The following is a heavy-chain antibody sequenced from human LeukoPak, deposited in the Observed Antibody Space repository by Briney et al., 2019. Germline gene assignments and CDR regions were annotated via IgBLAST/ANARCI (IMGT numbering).Heavy chain of an antibody. J-gene: IGHJ4*02. CDR2: IDNDASST. CDR1: GFTFSSYW. V-gene: IGHV3-74*01. D-gene: IGHD3-16*01. Sequence: GGSLRLSCAASGFTFSSYWMHWVRQAPGKGLVWVSRIDNDASSTNYADSVKGRFTISRDNAKNTLCLQMNSLRADDTAVYYCARDWGSLTYWGQGTLVTVSS. CDR3: ARDWGSLTY.